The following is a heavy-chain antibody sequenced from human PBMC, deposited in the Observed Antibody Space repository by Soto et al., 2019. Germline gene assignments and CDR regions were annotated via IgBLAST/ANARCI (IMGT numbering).Heavy chain of an antibody. Sequence: SLKISCKGSGYSFTSYWISWVRQMPGKGLEWMGRIDPSDSYTNYSPSFQGHVTISADKSISTAYLQWSSLKASDTAMYYCARHGTTMIVRDYWGQGTLVTVSS. V-gene: IGHV5-10-1*01. D-gene: IGHD3-22*01. CDR1: GYSFTSYW. J-gene: IGHJ4*02. CDR2: IDPSDSYT. CDR3: ARHGTTMIVRDY.